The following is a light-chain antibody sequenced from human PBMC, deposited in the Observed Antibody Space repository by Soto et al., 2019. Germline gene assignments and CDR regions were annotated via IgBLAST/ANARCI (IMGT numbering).Light chain of an antibody. CDR3: SSYTSSSTLV. J-gene: IGLJ2*01. CDR2: EVS. V-gene: IGLV2-14*01. CDR1: SSDVGGYND. Sequence: QSVLTQPASVSGSPGQSMTISCTGTSSDVGGYNDVSWYQQHPGIAAKLMISEVSNRPSGVSNRFSGSKSGNTASLTISGLQAEDEADYYCSSYTSSSTLVFGGGTKLTVL.